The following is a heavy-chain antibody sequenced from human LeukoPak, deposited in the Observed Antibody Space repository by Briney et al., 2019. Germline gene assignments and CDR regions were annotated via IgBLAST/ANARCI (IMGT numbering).Heavy chain of an antibody. CDR3: ARASPLWVGATSGDY. J-gene: IGHJ4*02. D-gene: IGHD1-26*01. CDR1: GYSFTGNY. CDR2: INPDSGGT. V-gene: IGHV1-2*02. Sequence: ASVKVSCKASGYSFTGNYMHWARQAPGQGLEWMGWINPDSGGTNYAQNFQGRVTLTRDTSISTAYMELSRLRSDDTAVYYCARASPLWVGATSGDYWGQGTLVTVSS.